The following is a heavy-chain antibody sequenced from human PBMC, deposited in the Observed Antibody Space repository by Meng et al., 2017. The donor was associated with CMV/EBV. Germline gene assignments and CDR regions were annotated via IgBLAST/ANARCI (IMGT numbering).Heavy chain of an antibody. CDR3: AREDSGSSSITHNWFDP. CDR2: IVPIFGTA. D-gene: IGHD6-6*01. Sequence: QVQLVQSGAEVKKPGSSVTVSSTAFGGTFSSYAISWVRQAPGQGLEWMGGIVPIFGTANYAQKFQGRVTITADESTSTAYMELSSLRSEDTAVYYCAREDSGSSSITHNWFDPWGQGTLVTVSS. CDR1: GGTFSSYA. J-gene: IGHJ5*02. V-gene: IGHV1-69*12.